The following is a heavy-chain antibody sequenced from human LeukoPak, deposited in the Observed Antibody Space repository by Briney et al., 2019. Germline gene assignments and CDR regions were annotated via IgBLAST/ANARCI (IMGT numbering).Heavy chain of an antibody. V-gene: IGHV5-51*01. D-gene: IGHD3-10*01. Sequence: LGESLKISCKGSGYSFTSYWIGWVRQMPGKGLEWMGIIYPGDSDTRYSPSFQGQVTISADKSISTAYLQWSSLKASDTAMYYCASSYGSGSWAGPSDYWGQGTLVTVSS. CDR2: IYPGDSDT. CDR1: GYSFTSYW. CDR3: ASSYGSGSWAGPSDY. J-gene: IGHJ4*02.